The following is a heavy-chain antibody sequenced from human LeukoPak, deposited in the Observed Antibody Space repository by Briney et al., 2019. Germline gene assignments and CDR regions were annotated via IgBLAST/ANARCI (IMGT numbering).Heavy chain of an antibody. CDR1: GGSSSGYY. V-gene: IGHV4-34*01. CDR2: INHSGST. D-gene: IGHD6-13*01. CDR3: ARGWRIASIDY. J-gene: IGHJ4*02. Sequence: SETLSLTCAVYGGSSSGYYWSWIRQPPGKGLEWIGEINHSGSTNYNPSLKSRVTISVDTSKNQFSLKLSSVTAADTAVYYCARGWRIASIDYWGQGTLVTVSS.